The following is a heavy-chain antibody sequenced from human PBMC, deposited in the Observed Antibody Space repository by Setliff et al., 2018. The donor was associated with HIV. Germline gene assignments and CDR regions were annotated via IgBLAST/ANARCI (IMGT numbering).Heavy chain of an antibody. V-gene: IGHV4-59*01. Sequence: PSETLSLTCTVSGGYISSYYWSWIRQPPGKGLEWNGYIYYSGSTNYNPSLKSRVTISVDTSKNQFSLKLSSVTAADTAVYYCARDRVGGNYYYMDVWGKGTTVTVSS. CDR1: GGYISSYY. J-gene: IGHJ6*03. D-gene: IGHD1-26*01. CDR2: IYYSGST. CDR3: ARDRVGGNYYYMDV.